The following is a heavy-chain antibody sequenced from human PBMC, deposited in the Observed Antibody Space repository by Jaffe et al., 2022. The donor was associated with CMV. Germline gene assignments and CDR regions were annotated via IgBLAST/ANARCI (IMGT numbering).Heavy chain of an antibody. Sequence: QVQLVESGGGVVQPGRSLRLSCAASGFTFSSYGMHWVRQAPGKGLEWVAVIWYDGSNKYYADSVKGRFTISRDNSKNTLYLQMNSLRAEDTAVYYCARASPYDSLLGVFDIWGQGTMVTVSS. CDR2: IWYDGSNK. CDR1: GFTFSSYG. V-gene: IGHV3-33*01. D-gene: IGHD3-22*01. CDR3: ARASPYDSLLGVFDI. J-gene: IGHJ3*02.